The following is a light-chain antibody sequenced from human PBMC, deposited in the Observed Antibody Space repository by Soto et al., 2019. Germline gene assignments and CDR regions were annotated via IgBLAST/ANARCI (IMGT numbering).Light chain of an antibody. CDR3: SSYTRSSTWV. CDR2: EVR. J-gene: IGLJ3*02. Sequence: QSALTQPASVSGSPGQSITISCTGNSSDIGAYDYVSWHQQHPGKAPKLMIYEVRNRPSGVSYRFSGSKSGNTASLTISGLQAEDEADYYCSSYTRSSTWVFGGGTKVTVL. CDR1: SSDIGAYDY. V-gene: IGLV2-14*03.